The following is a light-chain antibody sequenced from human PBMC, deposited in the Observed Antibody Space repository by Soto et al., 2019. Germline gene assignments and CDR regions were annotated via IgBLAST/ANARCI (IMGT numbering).Light chain of an antibody. J-gene: IGKJ3*01. Sequence: EIVLTQSPATLSLSPGDRATLSCRASQCFSSNYLSWYHQKPGQTPRLLSSCPSTRATGNPDSFSGSGSETDFTLTISGLQPEDFAVYFWQQDCNLPYTFGRGTKVDIK. CDR2: CPS. V-gene: IGKV3D-7*01. CDR3: QQDCNLPYT. CDR1: QCFSSNY.